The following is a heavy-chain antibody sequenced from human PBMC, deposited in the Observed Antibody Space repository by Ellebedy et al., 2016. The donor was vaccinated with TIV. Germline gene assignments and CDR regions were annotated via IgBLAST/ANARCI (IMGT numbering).Heavy chain of an antibody. V-gene: IGHV3-11*01. CDR3: ARVSLVAVGFDP. CDR2: ITSGVARR. CDR1: GFTFSDHY. D-gene: IGHD6-19*01. J-gene: IGHJ5*02. Sequence: GESLKISCAASGFTFSDHYMTLIRHAPGQGLEWVSYITSGVARRYYDDSVKGRFTISRDNAKNSLYLQMNSLRVEDTAVYYCARVSLVAVGFDPWGQGILVTVSS.